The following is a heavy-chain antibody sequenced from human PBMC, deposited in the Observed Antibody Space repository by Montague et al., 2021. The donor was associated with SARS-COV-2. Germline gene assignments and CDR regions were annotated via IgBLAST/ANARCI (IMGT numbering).Heavy chain of an antibody. CDR2: LNYRGNT. CDR3: ARRAMGQLGWFFDL. Sequence: SETLSLTCTFSGGSFISNPYYWAWVRQPPGKGLDWIGTLNYRGNTXYNPSLKSRVTMSVDTSKNQFSLKVTSVTAADTAVYYCARRAMGQLGWFFDLWGRGTLVTVSS. J-gene: IGHJ2*01. CDR1: GGSFISNPYY. V-gene: IGHV4-39*01. D-gene: IGHD6-13*01.